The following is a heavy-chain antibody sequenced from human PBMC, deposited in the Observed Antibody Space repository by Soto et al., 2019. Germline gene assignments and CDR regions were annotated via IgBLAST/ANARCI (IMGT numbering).Heavy chain of an antibody. Sequence: SETLSLTCAVYGGSFSGYYWSWIRQPPGKGLEWIGEINHSGSTNYNPALKSLVTISVDTSKNQFSLNLSSLTTAYTAVYYCARGGDCSSTSCYYYYYYMDVWGKGTTVIVSS. CDR3: ARGGDCSSTSCYYYYYYMDV. CDR2: INHSGST. D-gene: IGHD2-2*01. V-gene: IGHV4-34*01. CDR1: GGSFSGYY. J-gene: IGHJ6*03.